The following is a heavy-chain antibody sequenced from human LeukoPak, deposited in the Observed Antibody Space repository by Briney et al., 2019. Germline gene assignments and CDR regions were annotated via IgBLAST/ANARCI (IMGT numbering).Heavy chain of an antibody. J-gene: IGHJ5*02. V-gene: IGHV3-74*01. D-gene: IGHD2-15*01. Sequence: GGSLRLSCAASGFTFSSYWMHWVRQAPGKGLVWVSRINSDGSSTSYADSVKGRFTISRDNAKNTLYLQMNSLRAEDTAVYYCARAARAARYCSGSSCHNWFDPWGQGTLVTVSS. CDR1: GFTFSSYW. CDR3: ARAARAARYCSGSSCHNWFDP. CDR2: INSDGSST.